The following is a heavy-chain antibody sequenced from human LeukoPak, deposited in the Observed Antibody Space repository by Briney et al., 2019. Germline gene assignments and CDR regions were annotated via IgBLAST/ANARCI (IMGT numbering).Heavy chain of an antibody. CDR1: GGSISSSSYY. Sequence: NTSETLSLTCTVSGGSISSSSYYWGWIRQPPGKGLEWIGRIYVSGRIDYNPSLRSRVTMSVDTSKNQLSLRVRSVTAADTGVYYCARDSGTTGEVKFDPWDQGTLVTVSS. V-gene: IGHV4-39*07. CDR3: ARDSGTTGEVKFDP. D-gene: IGHD3-10*01. J-gene: IGHJ5*02. CDR2: IYVSGRI.